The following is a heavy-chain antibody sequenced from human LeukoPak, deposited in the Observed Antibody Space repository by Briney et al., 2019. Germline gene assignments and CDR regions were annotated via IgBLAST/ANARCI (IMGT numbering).Heavy chain of an antibody. CDR3: ARSDDSSGYYLLDY. V-gene: IGHV1-2*02. CDR2: INPNSGGT. D-gene: IGHD3-22*01. J-gene: IGHJ4*02. Sequence: APVKVSCKASGYTFTGYYMHWVRQAPGQGLEWMGWINPNSGGTNYAQKFQGRVTMTRDTSISTAYMELSRLRSDDTAVYYCARSDDSSGYYLLDYWGQGTLVTVSS. CDR1: GYTFTGYY.